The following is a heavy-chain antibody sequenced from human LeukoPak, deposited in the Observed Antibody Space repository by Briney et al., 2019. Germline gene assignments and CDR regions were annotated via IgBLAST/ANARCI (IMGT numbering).Heavy chain of an antibody. CDR2: MNPNSGNT. J-gene: IGHJ6*03. D-gene: IGHD5-12*01. Sequence: GASVKVSCKASGYTFISYDINWVRQATGQGLEGMGWMNPNSGNTSYEQKFQGRVTITRNTSISTAYMELSSLRSEDTAVYYCARAGFFSWGWLRLQWSAHYYYYMDVWGKGTTVTVSS. CDR1: GYTFISYD. V-gene: IGHV1-8*03. CDR3: ARAGFFSWGWLRLQWSAHYYYYMDV.